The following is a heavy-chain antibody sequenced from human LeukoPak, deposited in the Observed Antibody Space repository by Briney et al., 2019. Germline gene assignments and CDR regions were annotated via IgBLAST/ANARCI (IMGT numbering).Heavy chain of an antibody. D-gene: IGHD3-22*01. Sequence: PSETLSLTCTVSGGSISSYYWSWIRQPPGKGLEWIGYIYCSGSTNYNPSLKSRVTISVDTSKNQFSLKLSSVTAADTAVYYCARQGSGYYYDSSGYFLKPTPFDYWGQGTLVTVSS. CDR2: IYCSGST. J-gene: IGHJ4*02. CDR1: GGSISSYY. V-gene: IGHV4-59*08. CDR3: ARQGSGYYYDSSGYFLKPTPFDY.